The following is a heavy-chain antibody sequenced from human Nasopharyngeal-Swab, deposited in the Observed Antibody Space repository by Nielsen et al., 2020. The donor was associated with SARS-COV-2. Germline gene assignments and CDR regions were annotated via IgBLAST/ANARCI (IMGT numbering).Heavy chain of an antibody. Sequence: GESLKISCAASGFTFSYYYMSWIRQAPGKGLEWVSYISSSGSTIFYADSVKGRFTISRDNAKNSLYPQMNSLRAEDTAVYYCASERTPLAATGTLDYWGQGTLVTVSS. CDR3: ASERTPLAATGTLDY. CDR1: GFTFSYYY. D-gene: IGHD6-13*01. J-gene: IGHJ4*02. CDR2: ISSSGSTI. V-gene: IGHV3-11*04.